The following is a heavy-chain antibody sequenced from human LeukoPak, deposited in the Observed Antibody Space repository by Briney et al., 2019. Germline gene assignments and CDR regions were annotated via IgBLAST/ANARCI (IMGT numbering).Heavy chain of an antibody. Sequence: PGGSLRLSCAASGFTFSSYWMHWVRHAPGKGLVWVSRINSDGSSTSYADSVKGRFTISRDNAKNTLYLQMNSLRAEDTAVYYCARGRYSSSWYADYYYYGMDVWGQGTTVTVSS. J-gene: IGHJ6*02. V-gene: IGHV3-74*01. CDR3: ARGRYSSSWYADYYYYGMDV. CDR2: INSDGSST. CDR1: GFTFSSYW. D-gene: IGHD6-13*01.